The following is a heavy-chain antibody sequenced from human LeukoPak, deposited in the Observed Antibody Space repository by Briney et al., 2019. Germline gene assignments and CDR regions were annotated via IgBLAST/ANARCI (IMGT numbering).Heavy chain of an antibody. CDR2: INHSGST. V-gene: IGHV4-34*01. CDR1: GGSFSGYY. J-gene: IGHJ4*02. D-gene: IGHD2-2*01. Sequence: SETLSLTCAVYGGSFSGYYWSWIRQPPGKGLEWIGEINHSGSTNYNPSLKSRVTISVDTSKNQFSLKLSSVTAADTAVYYCARGNQLPASGYYFDYWGQGTLVTVSS. CDR3: ARGNQLPASGYYFDY.